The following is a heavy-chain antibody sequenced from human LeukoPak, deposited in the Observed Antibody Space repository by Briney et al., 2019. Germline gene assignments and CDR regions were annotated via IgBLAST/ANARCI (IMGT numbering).Heavy chain of an antibody. CDR2: IYYSGST. CDR3: ASLPYDFWSGYVSWFDP. D-gene: IGHD3-3*01. J-gene: IGHJ5*02. V-gene: IGHV4-39*07. CDR1: GGSISSSSYY. Sequence: KPSETLSLTCTVSGGSISSSSYYWGWIRQPPGKGLEWIGSIYYSGSTYYNPSLKSRVSISVDTSKNQFSLKLSSVTAADTAVYYCASLPYDFWSGYVSWFDPWGQGTLVTVSS.